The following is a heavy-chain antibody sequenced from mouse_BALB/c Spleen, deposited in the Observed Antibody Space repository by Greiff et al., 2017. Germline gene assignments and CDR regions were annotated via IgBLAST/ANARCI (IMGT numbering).Heavy chain of an antibody. Sequence: ESGPGLVKPSQSLSLTCSVTGYSITSGYYWTWIRQFPGNKLEWLGYISYDGSNNYNPSLKNRISITRDTSKNQFFLKLNSVTTEDTATYYCARNDGYPAWVAYWGQGTLVTVSA. CDR3: ARNDGYPAWVAY. D-gene: IGHD2-3*01. J-gene: IGHJ3*01. V-gene: IGHV3-6*02. CDR1: GYSITSGYY. CDR2: ISYDGSN.